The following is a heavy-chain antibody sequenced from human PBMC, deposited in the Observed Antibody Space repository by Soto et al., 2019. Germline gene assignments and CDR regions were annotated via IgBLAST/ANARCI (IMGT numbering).Heavy chain of an antibody. CDR1: GGSISSYY. Sequence: QVQLQESGPGLVKPSETLSLTCTVSGGSISSYYWSCIRQPPGKGLEWIGYIYYSGSTNYNPSLNSRVTISVDTSKNQFSLKLSSVTAADTAVYYCAGVYGDYPYRDAFDIWGQGTMVTVSS. V-gene: IGHV4-59*01. CDR2: IYYSGST. D-gene: IGHD4-17*01. CDR3: AGVYGDYPYRDAFDI. J-gene: IGHJ3*02.